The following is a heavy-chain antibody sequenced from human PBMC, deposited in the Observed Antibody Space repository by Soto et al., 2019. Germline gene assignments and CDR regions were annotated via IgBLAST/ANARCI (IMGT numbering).Heavy chain of an antibody. CDR3: AARHYWSGPWTDNSLDY. D-gene: IGHD3-3*02. Sequence: SETLSLTCAVSGDSINTSHWWNGIRQPPGKGLEWIGQISHSGSTNYNPSLTSRVNKSVDKSTNPFSLKRTSVTAEDTAVYYCAARHYWSGPWTDNSLDYWGQGTLVTVSS. V-gene: IGHV4-4*02. J-gene: IGHJ4*02. CDR2: ISHSGST. CDR1: GDSINTSHW.